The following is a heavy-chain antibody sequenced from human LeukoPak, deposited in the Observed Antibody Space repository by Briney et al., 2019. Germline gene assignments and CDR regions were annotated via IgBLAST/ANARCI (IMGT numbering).Heavy chain of an antibody. CDR1: GFTFSSYE. CDR2: ISSSGSTI. D-gene: IGHD3-16*01. Sequence: PGGSLRLSCAASGFTFSSYEMNWVRQAPGKGLEWASYISSSGSTIYYADSVKGRFTISRDNAKNSLYLQMDSLRAEDTAVYYCAELGIMIGGVWGEGTTVTISS. CDR3: AELGIMIGGV. V-gene: IGHV3-48*03. J-gene: IGHJ6*04.